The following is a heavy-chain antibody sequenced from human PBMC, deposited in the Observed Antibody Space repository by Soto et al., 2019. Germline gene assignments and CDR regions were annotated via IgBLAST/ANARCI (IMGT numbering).Heavy chain of an antibody. J-gene: IGHJ6*02. Sequence: QVLLVQSGPEVKKPGSSVKVSCKASGGTFNNYAINWVRQAPGKGLEWMGGIIPTFGTGNHAQQFQGRVTITADASTTTTYMQLNSLRSEDPAIYYCSSFDGTLVRGGRSSPYEMDVWGPGTTVIVSS. V-gene: IGHV1-69*01. D-gene: IGHD3-10*01. CDR1: GGTFNNYA. CDR3: SSFDGTLVRGGRSSPYEMDV. CDR2: IIPTFGTG.